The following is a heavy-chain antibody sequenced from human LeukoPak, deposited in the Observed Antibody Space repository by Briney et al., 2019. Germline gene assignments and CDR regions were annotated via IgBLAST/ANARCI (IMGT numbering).Heavy chain of an antibody. J-gene: IGHJ3*02. Sequence: GASLQISCKGSGYIFTSYWIGWVRPLPGKGLEWMGIIYPGDSDTRYSPSFQGQVTISADKSISTAYLQWSSLKASDTAMYYCARAGILGDAFDIWGQGTMVTVSS. D-gene: IGHD3-10*01. CDR1: GYIFTSYW. CDR2: IYPGDSDT. CDR3: ARAGILGDAFDI. V-gene: IGHV5-51*01.